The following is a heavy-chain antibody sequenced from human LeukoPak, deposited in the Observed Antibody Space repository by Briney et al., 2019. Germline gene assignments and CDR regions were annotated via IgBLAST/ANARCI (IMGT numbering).Heavy chain of an antibody. Sequence: SSVKVSCKASGYTFTGYYIHWVRQPPGQGLEWMGWIYPYSGDTNYAQNFQGRVTMTRDTSISTAYMELSSLKSDDTAVYYCARGRNSGSFLDIWGQGTMLTVSS. V-gene: IGHV1-2*02. CDR2: IYPYSGDT. CDR3: ARGRNSGSFLDI. CDR1: GYTFTGYY. D-gene: IGHD6-6*01. J-gene: IGHJ3*02.